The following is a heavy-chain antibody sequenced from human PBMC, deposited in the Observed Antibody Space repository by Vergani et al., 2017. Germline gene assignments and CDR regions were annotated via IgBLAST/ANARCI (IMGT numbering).Heavy chain of an antibody. CDR1: GYSFTNYW. V-gene: IGHV5-51*01. D-gene: IGHD3-22*01. J-gene: IGHJ4*02. CDR3: ARLYGRDSSGSEYFDY. CDR2: IHPADSDT. Sequence: EVQLVQSGAEVKKPGESLKISCQISGYSFTNYWIGWVRQMPGKGLEWMGIIHPADSDTRYSPSFQGQVTISVDESISTAYLQRSSLRASDSAMYYCARLYGRDSSGSEYFDYWGQGTLVTVSS.